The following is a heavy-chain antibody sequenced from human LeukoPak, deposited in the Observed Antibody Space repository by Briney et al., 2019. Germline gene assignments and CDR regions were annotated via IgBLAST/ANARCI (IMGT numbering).Heavy chain of an antibody. CDR3: ARQAAYGGRDY. CDR2: IYYDGST. J-gene: IGHJ4*02. Sequence: SDTLSLTCAVSGYSISSGYYWGWIRQPPGQGLESIRSIYYDGSTYYNPSLNSRVTISIDTSNNQFSLNLSSVSAADTAVYYCARQAAYGGRDYWGQGTLVIVSS. CDR1: GYSISSGYY. D-gene: IGHD4-23*01. V-gene: IGHV4-38-2*01.